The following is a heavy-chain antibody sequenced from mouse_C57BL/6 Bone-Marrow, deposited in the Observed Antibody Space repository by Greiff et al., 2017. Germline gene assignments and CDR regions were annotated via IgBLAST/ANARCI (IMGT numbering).Heavy chain of an antibody. V-gene: IGHV2-5*01. J-gene: IGHJ1*03. Sequence: QVQLKQSGPGLVQPSQSLSITCTVSGFSLTSYGVHWVRQSPGKGLEWLGVIWRGGSTDYNAAFMSRLSITKDNSKSQVFFKMNSLQADDTAIYYCAKKGYYGSPALYWYFDVWGTGTTVTVSS. D-gene: IGHD1-1*01. CDR1: GFSLTSYG. CDR2: IWRGGST. CDR3: AKKGYYGSPALYWYFDV.